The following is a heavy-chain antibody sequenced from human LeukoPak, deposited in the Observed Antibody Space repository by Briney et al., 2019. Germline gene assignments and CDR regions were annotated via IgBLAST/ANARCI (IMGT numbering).Heavy chain of an antibody. V-gene: IGHV1-18*01. CDR2: ISAYNGNT. J-gene: IGHJ6*03. CDR1: GYTFTSYG. Sequence: ASVKVSCKASGYTFTSYGISWVRQAPGQGLEWMGWISAYNGNTNYARKLQGRVTMTTDTSTSTAYMELRSLRSDDTAVYYCARAGGAMVRGVKPYYYYMDVWGKGTTVTVSS. CDR3: ARAGGAMVRGVKPYYYYMDV. D-gene: IGHD3-10*01.